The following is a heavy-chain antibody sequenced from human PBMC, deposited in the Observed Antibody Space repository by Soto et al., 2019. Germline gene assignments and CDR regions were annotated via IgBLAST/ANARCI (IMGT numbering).Heavy chain of an antibody. Sequence: SETLSLTCTVSGYSISSGYYWGWIRQPPGKGLEWIGSIYHSGSTYYNPSLKSRVTISVDTSKNQFSLKLTSETAADTAVYYCARGDCGGDCYYYYYGMDVWGQGTTVTVSS. CDR2: IYHSGST. CDR3: ARGDCGGDCYYYYYGMDV. D-gene: IGHD2-21*02. V-gene: IGHV4-38-2*02. CDR1: GYSISSGYY. J-gene: IGHJ6*02.